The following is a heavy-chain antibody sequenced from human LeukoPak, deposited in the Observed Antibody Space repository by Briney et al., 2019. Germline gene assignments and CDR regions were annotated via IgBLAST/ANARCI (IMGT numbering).Heavy chain of an antibody. CDR3: ARNAVPDRPFSGMDV. V-gene: IGHV1-69*13. CDR2: IIPIFGTA. J-gene: IGHJ6*04. CDR1: GGTFSSYA. Sequence: ASVKVCCKASGGTFSSYAISWVRQAPGQGLEWMGGIIPIFGTANYAQKFQGRVTITADESTSTAYMELSSLRSEDTAVYYCARNAVPDRPFSGMDVWGKGTTVTVSS. D-gene: IGHD2-2*01.